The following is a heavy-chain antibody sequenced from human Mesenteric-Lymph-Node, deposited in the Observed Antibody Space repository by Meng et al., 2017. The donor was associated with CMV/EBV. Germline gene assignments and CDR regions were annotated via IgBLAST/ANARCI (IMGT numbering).Heavy chain of an antibody. Sequence: SCKDSSSTFTGYWLGWGSRTPGKGLKWMGIIYPDDSDTKYSPYFQGQVTISADKSISTAYLQWSSLRASDTAMYFCATTSTNGAFDMWGQGTMVTVSS. J-gene: IGHJ3*02. V-gene: IGHV5-51*01. D-gene: IGHD2-8*01. CDR1: SSTFTGYW. CDR2: IYPDDSDT. CDR3: ATTSTNGAFDM.